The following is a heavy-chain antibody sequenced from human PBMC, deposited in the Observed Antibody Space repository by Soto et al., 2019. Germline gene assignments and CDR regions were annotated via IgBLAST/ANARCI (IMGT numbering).Heavy chain of an antibody. CDR3: ARTLAAAGDFDY. V-gene: IGHV4-59*08. CDR1: GVSISSYY. J-gene: IGHJ4*02. CDR2: IYYSGST. Sequence: SETLSLTCTVSGVSISSYYWSWIRQPPGKGLEWIGYIYYSGSTNYNPSLKSRVTISVDTSKNQFSLKLSSVTAADTAVYYCARTLAAAGDFDYWGQGTLVTVSS. D-gene: IGHD6-13*01.